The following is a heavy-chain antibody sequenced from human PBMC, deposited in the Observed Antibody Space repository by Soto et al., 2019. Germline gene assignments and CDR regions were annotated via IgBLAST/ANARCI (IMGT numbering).Heavy chain of an antibody. D-gene: IGHD2-21*02. CDR1: GFDFSNHA. J-gene: IGHJ4*02. Sequence: QVQLVESGGGVGQPGRSLRLSSAASGFDFSNHAMHWVRQPPGKAPEWLATISFDGGDEFYADSVKGRFTISRDNSKSTLSLHMNSLRAEDTAVYYCVKFCGGDCYNYWGQGTLVTVSS. CDR2: ISFDGGDE. CDR3: VKFCGGDCYNY. V-gene: IGHV3-30-3*02.